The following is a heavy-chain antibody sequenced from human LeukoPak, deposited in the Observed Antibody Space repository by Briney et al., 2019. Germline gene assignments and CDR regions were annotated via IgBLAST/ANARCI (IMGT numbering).Heavy chain of an antibody. CDR2: IYSGVGT. Sequence: GGSLRLSCAASGFIVSSRYMSWVRQAPGKGLEWVSAIYSGVGTNYADSVKGRFTISRDNSRNTLYLQMNSLRADDTAVYYCAITPGGANYFDYWGQGTLVTVSS. V-gene: IGHV3-53*01. CDR3: AITPGGANYFDY. J-gene: IGHJ4*02. D-gene: IGHD1-26*01. CDR1: GFIVSSRY.